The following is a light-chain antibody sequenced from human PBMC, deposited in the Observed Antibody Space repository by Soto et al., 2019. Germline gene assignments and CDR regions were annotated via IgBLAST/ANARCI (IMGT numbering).Light chain of an antibody. CDR3: QQYYSSPPT. J-gene: IGKJ3*01. CDR1: QSVLYSSNSRNY. CDR2: WAS. Sequence: DIVMTQSPDSLAVSLGERATINCKSSQSVLYSSNSRNYLAWYQQKPGQPPKMVIYWASTRESGVPGRFSGSGSGTDFTLTISGLQDEDVAVYYCQQYYSSPPTFGPGTKVEIK. V-gene: IGKV4-1*01.